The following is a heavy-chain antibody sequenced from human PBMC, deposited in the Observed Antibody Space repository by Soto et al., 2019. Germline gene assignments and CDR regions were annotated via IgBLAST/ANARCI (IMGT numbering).Heavy chain of an antibody. CDR3: ARLRSGYDYGYDAFDI. J-gene: IGHJ3*02. CDR2: ISGSGGST. D-gene: IGHD5-12*01. CDR1: GFTFSSYA. V-gene: IGHV3-23*01. Sequence: GGSLRLSCAASGFTFSSYAMSWVRQAPGKGLEWVSAISGSGGSTYYADSVKGRFTISRDNSKNTLYLQMNSLRAEDTAVYYCARLRSGYDYGYDAFDIWGQGTMVTVSS.